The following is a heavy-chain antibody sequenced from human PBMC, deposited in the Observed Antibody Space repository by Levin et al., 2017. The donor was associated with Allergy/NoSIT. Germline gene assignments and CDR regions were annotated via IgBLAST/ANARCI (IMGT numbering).Heavy chain of an antibody. CDR2: INPNSGGT. CDR3: ALLGGIRYFDWLTDWFDP. Sequence: GASVKVSCKASGYTFTGYYMHWVRQAPGQGLEWMGWINPNSGGTNYAQKFQGRVTMTRDTSISTAYMELSRLRSDDTAVYYCALLGGIRYFDWLTDWFDPWGQGTLVTVSS. V-gene: IGHV1-2*02. D-gene: IGHD3-9*01. CDR1: GYTFTGYY. J-gene: IGHJ5*02.